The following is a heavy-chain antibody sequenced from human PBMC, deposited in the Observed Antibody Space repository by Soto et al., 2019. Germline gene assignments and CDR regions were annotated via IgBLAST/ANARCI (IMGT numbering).Heavy chain of an antibody. CDR2: IYYSGNT. CDR3: ARKGAAASYAHYYMDV. Sequence: SETLSLTCTVSGGSISSSSYYWGWIRQPPGKGLEWIGSIYYSGNTYYNPSLESRVTISVDTSRNRFSLNLTSATAADTAVYYCARKGAAASYAHYYMDVWGRGTAVTVSS. D-gene: IGHD6-13*01. CDR1: GGSISSSSYY. V-gene: IGHV4-39*07. J-gene: IGHJ6*03.